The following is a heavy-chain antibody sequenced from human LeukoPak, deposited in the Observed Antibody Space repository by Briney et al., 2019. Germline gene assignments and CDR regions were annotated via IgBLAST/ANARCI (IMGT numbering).Heavy chain of an antibody. J-gene: IGHJ4*02. CDR2: ISYSGDTT. CDR1: GFTFSSYS. D-gene: IGHD6-13*01. Sequence: PGGPLRLSCAASGFTFSSYSMNWVRQAPGKGLEWVSVISYSGDTTYYADSVKGRFTFSRDNSRNTLYLQMNNLRVEDTAIYYCAKTAAAAGPTRHFDFWGQGSLVTVSS. V-gene: IGHV3-23*01. CDR3: AKTAAAAGPTRHFDF.